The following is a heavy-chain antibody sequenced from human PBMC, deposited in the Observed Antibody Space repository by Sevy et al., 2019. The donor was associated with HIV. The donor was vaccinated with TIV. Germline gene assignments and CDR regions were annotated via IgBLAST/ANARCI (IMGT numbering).Heavy chain of an antibody. J-gene: IGHJ5*02. CDR1: GYTFTGYY. V-gene: IGHV1-2*02. CDR2: INPNSGGT. D-gene: IGHD3-10*01. CDR3: ARDRRGRPQSNWFDP. Sequence: ASVKVSCKASGYTFTGYYMHWVRQAPGQGLEWMGWINPNSGGTNYAQKFQGRVTMTRDRSISTAYMELSRLRSDDTAVYYFARDRRGRPQSNWFDPWGQGTLVTVSS.